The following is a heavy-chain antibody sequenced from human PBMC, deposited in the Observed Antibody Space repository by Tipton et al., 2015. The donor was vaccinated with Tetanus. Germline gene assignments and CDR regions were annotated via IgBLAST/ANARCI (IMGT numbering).Heavy chain of an antibody. CDR1: GGSFSLYY. J-gene: IGHJ3*01. Sequence: TLSLTCTVSGGSFSLYYWNWVRQSPGKGLEWIGEISHSGRSSYTPSLKRRVTISVDTSKNQFSLRLRSVAAADTAVYYCARGGRVAYDKPLGAFDVWGRGTAVTVSS. V-gene: IGHV4-34*01. CDR3: ARGGRVAYDKPLGAFDV. D-gene: IGHD3-10*01. CDR2: ISHSGRS.